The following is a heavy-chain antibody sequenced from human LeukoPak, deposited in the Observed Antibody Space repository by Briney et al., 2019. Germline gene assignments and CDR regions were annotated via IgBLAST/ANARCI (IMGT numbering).Heavy chain of an antibody. J-gene: IGHJ4*02. Sequence: PSETLSLTCAVSGGSFTIYQWSWIRQSPGKGLEWIGDINRSGSTDYNPALRSRVFISMDTSKNQFSLQLSSVTAADTAVYYCARGGEADYWGQGTLVTVSS. CDR2: INRSGST. D-gene: IGHD2-21*01. CDR3: ARGGEADY. CDR1: GGSFTIYQ. V-gene: IGHV4-34*01.